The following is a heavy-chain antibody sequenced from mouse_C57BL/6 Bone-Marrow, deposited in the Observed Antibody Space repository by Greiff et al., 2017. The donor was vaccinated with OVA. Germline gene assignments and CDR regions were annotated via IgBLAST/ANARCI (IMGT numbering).Heavy chain of an antibody. CDR2: INPNYGTT. CDR1: GYSFTDYN. V-gene: IGHV1-39*01. J-gene: IGHJ1*03. Sequence: EAQLQQSGPELVKPGASVKISCKASGYSFTDYNMNWVKQSNGKSLEWIGVINPNYGTTSYNQKFKGKATLTVDQSSSTAYMQLNSLTSEDSAVYYCARGGLYDGYYYWYFDVWGTGTTVTVSS. D-gene: IGHD2-3*01. CDR3: ARGGLYDGYYYWYFDV.